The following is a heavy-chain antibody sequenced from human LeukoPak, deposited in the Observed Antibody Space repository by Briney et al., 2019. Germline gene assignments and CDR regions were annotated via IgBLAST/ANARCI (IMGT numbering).Heavy chain of an antibody. CDR1: GYTFTSYG. Sequence: VASVKVSCKASGYTFTSYGISWVRQAPGQGLEWMGWISAYNGNTNYAQKLQGRVTMTTDTSTSTAYMELRSLRSDDTAVYYCARDWYYDVLTGPFGRNWFDPWGQGTLVTVPS. J-gene: IGHJ5*02. CDR2: ISAYNGNT. CDR3: ARDWYYDVLTGPFGRNWFDP. V-gene: IGHV1-18*01. D-gene: IGHD3-9*01.